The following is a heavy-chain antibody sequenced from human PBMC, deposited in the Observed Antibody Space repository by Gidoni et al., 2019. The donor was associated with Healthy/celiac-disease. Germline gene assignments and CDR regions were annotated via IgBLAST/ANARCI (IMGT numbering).Heavy chain of an antibody. J-gene: IGHJ3*02. D-gene: IGHD6-13*01. V-gene: IGHV4-59*01. CDR2: IYYSGST. CDR1: GGSISSYY. CDR3: AREGQQLVKGAFDI. Sequence: QVQLQESGPGLVKPSETLSLTCTVSGGSISSYYWSWIRQPPGKGLEWIGYIYYSGSTNYNPSLKSRVTISVDTSKNQFSLKLSSVTAADTAVYYCAREGQQLVKGAFDIWGQGTMVTVSS.